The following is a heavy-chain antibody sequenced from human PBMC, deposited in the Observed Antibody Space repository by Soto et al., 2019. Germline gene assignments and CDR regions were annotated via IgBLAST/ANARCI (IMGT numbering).Heavy chain of an antibody. Sequence: QLQLQESDSGLVRPAQSLSLTCAVSGASVSSGSYSWSWIRQPPGKGLEWIGFYFQGGDAYYNPSLESRLTISVDRSKNQFSLKLRSVTAADTAVYYCARLDYQSSGSYAFDIWGQGTTVTVSS. CDR1: GASVSSGSYS. D-gene: IGHD3-22*01. V-gene: IGHV4-30-2*01. J-gene: IGHJ3*02. CDR3: ARLDYQSSGSYAFDI. CDR2: YFQGGDA.